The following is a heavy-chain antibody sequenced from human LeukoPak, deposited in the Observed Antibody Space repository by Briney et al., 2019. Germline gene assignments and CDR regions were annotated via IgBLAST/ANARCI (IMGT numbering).Heavy chain of an antibody. Sequence: PGGSLRLSCAASGFTFSSYAMSWVRQAPGKGLEWVSAISGSGGSPYYADSVKGRFTISRDNSKNTLYLQMNSLRAEDTAVYYCAKRKVVGNGGYYHTSPFQHWGQGTLVTVSS. CDR1: GFTFSSYA. CDR3: AKRKVVGNGGYYHTSPFQH. CDR2: ISGSGGSP. V-gene: IGHV3-23*01. J-gene: IGHJ1*01. D-gene: IGHD3-22*01.